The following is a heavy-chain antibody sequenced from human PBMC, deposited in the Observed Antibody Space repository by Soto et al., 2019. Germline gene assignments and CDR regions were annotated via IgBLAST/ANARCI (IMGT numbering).Heavy chain of an antibody. J-gene: IGHJ4*02. CDR3: AHSTHTIFEMSPYSFDY. Sequence: SGPTLVNPTQTLTLTCTFSGFSLNTSGLGVGWIRQPPGKALEWLALIYWNDDKRYSPSLKSRLTITKDTSKNQVVLTMTNMDPVDTATYYCAHSTHTIFEMSPYSFDYWGQGTLVTVSS. V-gene: IGHV2-5*01. CDR1: GFSLNTSGLG. CDR2: IYWNDDK. D-gene: IGHD3-3*01.